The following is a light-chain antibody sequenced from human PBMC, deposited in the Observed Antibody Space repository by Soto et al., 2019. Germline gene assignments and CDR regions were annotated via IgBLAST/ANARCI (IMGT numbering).Light chain of an antibody. CDR1: QSISSW. J-gene: IGKJ4*01. CDR2: DAS. V-gene: IGKV1-5*01. Sequence: DIQMTQSPATLYASVGDRVTITCRASQSISSWLAWYQQKPGKAPKLLIYDASSLESGVPSRFSGSGSGTELTLTISSLQPEDVATYYCQQLNSYPPTFGGGTKVEIK. CDR3: QQLNSYPPT.